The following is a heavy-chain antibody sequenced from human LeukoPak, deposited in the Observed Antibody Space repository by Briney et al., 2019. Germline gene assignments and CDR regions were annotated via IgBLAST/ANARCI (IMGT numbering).Heavy chain of an antibody. J-gene: IGHJ3*02. Sequence: PGGSLRLSCAASGFTFSSYWMHWVRQAPGKGLVWVSRINTDGSSTSYADSVKGRFTISRDNAKNTLYLQMNSLRAEDTAVYYCARASITMVRGPNAFDIWGQGTMVTVSS. CDR1: GFTFSSYW. D-gene: IGHD3-10*01. CDR3: ARASITMVRGPNAFDI. V-gene: IGHV3-74*01. CDR2: INTDGSST.